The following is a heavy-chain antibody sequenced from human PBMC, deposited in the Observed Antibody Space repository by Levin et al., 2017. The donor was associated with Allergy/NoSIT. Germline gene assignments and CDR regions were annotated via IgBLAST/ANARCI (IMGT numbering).Heavy chain of an antibody. V-gene: IGHV3-23*01. J-gene: IGHJ4*02. CDR3: AKGRWFGGYYFDY. D-gene: IGHD3-10*01. Sequence: GGSLRLSCAGSGFTFSSYAVSWVRQAPGKGPEWVSGISAGGASAYYADSVKGRFTISRDNSRDTLYLQMNSLRAEDTAVYYCAKGRWFGGYYFDYWGQGALVTVSS. CDR1: GFTFSSYA. CDR2: ISAGGASA.